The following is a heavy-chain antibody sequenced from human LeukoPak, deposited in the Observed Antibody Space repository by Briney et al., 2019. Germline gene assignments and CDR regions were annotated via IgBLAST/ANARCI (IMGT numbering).Heavy chain of an antibody. D-gene: IGHD5-18*01. Sequence: SETLSLTCTVSGYSLSSGYYWGWIRQPPGKGLEWIGSIYHSGRTYYNPSLKSRVTISVDTSKNQFSLKLSSVTAADTAVYYCARVGGYSYGLYYFDYWGQGTLVTVSS. CDR1: GYSLSSGYY. J-gene: IGHJ4*02. V-gene: IGHV4-38-2*02. CDR3: ARVGGYSYGLYYFDY. CDR2: IYHSGRT.